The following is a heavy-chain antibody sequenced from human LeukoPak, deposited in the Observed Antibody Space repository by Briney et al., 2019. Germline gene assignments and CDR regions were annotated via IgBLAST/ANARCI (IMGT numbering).Heavy chain of an antibody. CDR2: IYYSGST. CDR1: GGSISSYY. D-gene: IGHD1-26*01. V-gene: IGHV4-59*01. Sequence: SETLSLTCIVSGGSISSYYWNWIRQPPGKGLEWIGFIYYSGSTNYNPSLKSRVNISVDTSKNQFSLRLSSVTAADTAVYYCARVDSGSYFRIDYWGQGTLVTVSS. J-gene: IGHJ4*02. CDR3: ARVDSGSYFRIDY.